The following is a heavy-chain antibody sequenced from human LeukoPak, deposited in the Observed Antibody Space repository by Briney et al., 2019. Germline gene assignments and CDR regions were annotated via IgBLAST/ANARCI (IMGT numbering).Heavy chain of an antibody. CDR2: INPGDSDF. Sequence: GESLKISCKGSGYSFTSYWIGWVRQMPGKGLEWMGIINPGDSDFRYSPSFQGPVTIPADKSINPAYLQWSTVKASDTAVYYCARHRFVGSSSSPGYWGQGTLVTVCS. V-gene: IGHV5-51*01. J-gene: IGHJ4*02. D-gene: IGHD6-13*01. CDR3: ARHRFVGSSSSPGY. CDR1: GYSFTSYW.